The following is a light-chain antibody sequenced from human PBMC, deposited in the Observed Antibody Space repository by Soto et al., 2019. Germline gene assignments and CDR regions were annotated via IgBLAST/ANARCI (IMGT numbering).Light chain of an antibody. J-gene: IGKJ2*01. CDR2: LAY. CDR3: MQALQTPPYT. CDR1: QSLLHSNGYSY. V-gene: IGKV2-28*01. Sequence: IVMTQSPLSLPVTPGESASISCRSSQSLLHSNGYSYLDWYLQKPGQSPQLLISLAYYRAFGVPDRFSGSGSGTDFTLKISRAEADDVGLYYCMQALQTPPYTFGQGTKLEI.